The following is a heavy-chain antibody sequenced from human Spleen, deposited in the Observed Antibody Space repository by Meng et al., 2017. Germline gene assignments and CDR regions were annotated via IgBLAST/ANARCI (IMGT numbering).Heavy chain of an antibody. CDR3: ARDLDSSGWYSRYYYYYGMDV. CDR2: ISGSSGYI. D-gene: IGHD6-19*01. CDR1: GIIFSKYT. V-gene: IGHV3-21*01. J-gene: IGHJ6*02. Sequence: GGSLRLSCEASGIIFSKYTMNWVRQAPGKGLEWVSSISGSSGYIYYADSVKGRFTISRDNDKISLYLQMNSLRAEDSAVYYCARDLDSSGWYSRYYYYYGMDVWGQGTTVTVSS.